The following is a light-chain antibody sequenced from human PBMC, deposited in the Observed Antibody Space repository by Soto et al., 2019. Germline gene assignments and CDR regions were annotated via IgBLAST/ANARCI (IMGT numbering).Light chain of an antibody. CDR1: SSNIGAYYD. V-gene: IGLV1-40*01. CDR3: QSYDTSLRDYV. J-gene: IGLJ1*01. Sequence: QSVLTQPPSVSGAPGQRVTISCTGSSSNIGAYYDVHWYQQVPGTAPKLLIFSNTNRPSGVPDRFSGSKSGTSASLAITGRQAEEEADYYCQSYDTSLRDYVFGTGTKVTVL. CDR2: SNT.